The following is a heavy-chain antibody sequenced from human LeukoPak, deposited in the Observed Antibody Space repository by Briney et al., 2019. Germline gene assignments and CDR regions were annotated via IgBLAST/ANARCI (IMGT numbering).Heavy chain of an antibody. CDR3: ARDGVQDY. CDR1: GFTLSSYS. CDR2: ISSSSSHI. V-gene: IGHV3-21*01. D-gene: IGHD1-1*01. J-gene: IGHJ4*02. Sequence: PGGSLRLSCAVSGFTLSSYSMNWVRQAPGKGLEWVSSISSSSSHIYYADSVKGRFTISRDNAKNSLFLQMNSLRAEDTAVYYCARDGVQDYWGQGTLVTVSS.